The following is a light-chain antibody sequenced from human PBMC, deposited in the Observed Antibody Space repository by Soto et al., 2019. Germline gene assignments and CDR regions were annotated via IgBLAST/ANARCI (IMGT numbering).Light chain of an antibody. CDR1: TNDFGNYNL. CDR2: EGN. V-gene: IGLV2-23*03. CDR3: SSYVGNSVFA. Sequence: QSALTQPASVSGSPGQSITLSCTGTTNDFGNYNLVSWYQHYPGRAPKLIMYEGNKRPSGVSDRFSGSKFGSAASLTISGLQAEDEADYYCSSYVGNSVFAFGGGTKVNVL. J-gene: IGLJ3*02.